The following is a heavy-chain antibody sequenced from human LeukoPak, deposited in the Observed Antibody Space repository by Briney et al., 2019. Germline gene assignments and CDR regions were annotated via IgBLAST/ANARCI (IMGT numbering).Heavy chain of an antibody. CDR2: IYYSGST. J-gene: IGHJ3*02. CDR1: GGSISIYY. D-gene: IGHD4-17*01. CDR3: ARGFATTTHAFDI. Sequence: PETLPLTCTVSGGSISIYYWSWIRQPPGKGLEWIGYIYYSGSTNYNPSLKSRVTISVDTSKNQFSLKLSSVTATDTAVYYCARGFATTTHAFDIWGQGTKVTVSS. V-gene: IGHV4-59*01.